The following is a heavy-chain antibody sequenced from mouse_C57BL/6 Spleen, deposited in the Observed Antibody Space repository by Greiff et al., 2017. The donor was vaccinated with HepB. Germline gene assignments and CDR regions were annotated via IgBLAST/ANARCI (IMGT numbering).Heavy chain of an antibody. J-gene: IGHJ4*01. CDR2: ISDGGSYT. D-gene: IGHD2-14*01. CDR1: GFTFSSYA. Sequence: EVQLVESGGGLVKPGGSLKLSCAASGFTFSSYAMSWVRQTPEKRLEWVATISDGGSYTSYPDNVKGRFTISRDNAKNNLYLQMSHLKSEDTAMYECARDDMGTTGAMDYWGQGTSVTVSS. CDR3: ARDDMGTTGAMDY. V-gene: IGHV5-4*01.